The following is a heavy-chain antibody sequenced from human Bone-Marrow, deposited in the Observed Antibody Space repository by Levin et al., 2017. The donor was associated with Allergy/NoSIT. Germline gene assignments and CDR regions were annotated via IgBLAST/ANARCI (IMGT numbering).Heavy chain of an antibody. CDR1: GFDFNKNS. CDR2: ISSSDTYI. V-gene: IGHV3-21*04. CDR3: ARVDQWGDPFDI. Sequence: SCAASGFDFNKNSMNWVRLTPGRGLEWLSSISSSDTYIYYADSVRGRFTISRDTSKNTLFLQMNSLRAEDTGMYYCARVDQWGDPFDIWGQGTMVTVSS. D-gene: IGHD1-26*01. J-gene: IGHJ3*02.